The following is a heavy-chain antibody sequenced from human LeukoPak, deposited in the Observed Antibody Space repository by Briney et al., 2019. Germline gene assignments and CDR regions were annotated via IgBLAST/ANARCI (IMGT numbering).Heavy chain of an antibody. J-gene: IGHJ4*02. CDR1: GGSISSSSYY. CDR2: IYYSGST. D-gene: IGHD6-19*01. Sequence: SETLSLTCTVSGGSISSSSYYWGWLRQPPGRGLERIGSIYYSGSTYYNPSLKSRVTISVDTSKNQFSLKLSSVTAADTAVYYCARDSASSGWTFDYWGQGTLVTVSS. CDR3: ARDSASSGWTFDY. V-gene: IGHV4-39*07.